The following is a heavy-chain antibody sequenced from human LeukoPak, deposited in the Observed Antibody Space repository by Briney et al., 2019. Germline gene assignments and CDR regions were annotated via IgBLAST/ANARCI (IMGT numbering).Heavy chain of an antibody. J-gene: IGHJ4*02. D-gene: IGHD6-19*01. Sequence: GGSLRLSCAASGFTFSSHSMSWVRQAPGKGLEWVSVIYSGGSTYYADSVKGRFTISRDNSKNTLYLQMNSLRAEDTAVYYCASVSSGWYEYWGQGTLVTVSS. CDR1: GFTFSSHS. CDR3: ASVSSGWYEY. CDR2: IYSGGST. V-gene: IGHV3-53*01.